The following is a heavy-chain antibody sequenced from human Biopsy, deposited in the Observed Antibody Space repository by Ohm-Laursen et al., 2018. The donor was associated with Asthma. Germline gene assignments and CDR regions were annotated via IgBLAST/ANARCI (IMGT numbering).Heavy chain of an antibody. J-gene: IGHJ1*01. CDR1: GGSFTHYF. CDR2: INYRGDT. CDR3: VRGEEVAGTYFKD. D-gene: IGHD6-19*01. V-gene: IGHV4-34*01. Sequence: TLSLTCAISGGSFTHYFWMWIRQPPGKGLEWIGEINYRGDTNYNPSLESRVSISVDTSTYHFSLRLNSVTAADTAVYYCVRGEEVAGTYFKDWDQGTLVTVSS.